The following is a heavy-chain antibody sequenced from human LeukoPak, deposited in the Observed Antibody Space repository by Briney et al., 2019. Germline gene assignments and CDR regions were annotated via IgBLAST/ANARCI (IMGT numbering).Heavy chain of an antibody. CDR2: MNPNSGNT. D-gene: IGHD3-22*01. J-gene: IGHJ6*02. Sequence: GASVKVSCKASGYTFTSYDINWVRQATGQGLEWMGWMNPNSGNTGYAQKFQGRVTMTRNTSISTAYMELSSLRSEDTAVYYCARGRAYYYDSSGYYDYSYGMDVWGQGTTVTVSS. CDR1: GYTFTSYD. CDR3: ARGRAYYYDSSGYYDYSYGMDV. V-gene: IGHV1-8*01.